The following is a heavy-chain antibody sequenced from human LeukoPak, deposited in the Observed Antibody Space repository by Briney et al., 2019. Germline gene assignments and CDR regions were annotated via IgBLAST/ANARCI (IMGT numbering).Heavy chain of an antibody. CDR1: GYSISSGYY. D-gene: IGHD3-22*01. J-gene: IGHJ4*02. CDR3: ARQQLDSSGYFNFDY. Sequence: SETLSLTCAVSGYSISSGYYWGWTRQPPGKGLEWIGSIYHSGSTYYNPSLKSRVTISVDTSKNQFSLKLSSVTAADTAVYYCARQQLDSSGYFNFDYWGQGTLVTVSS. V-gene: IGHV4-38-2*01. CDR2: IYHSGST.